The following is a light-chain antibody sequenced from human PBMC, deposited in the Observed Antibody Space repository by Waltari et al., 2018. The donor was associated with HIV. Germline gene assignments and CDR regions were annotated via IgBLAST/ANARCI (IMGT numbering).Light chain of an antibody. Sequence: QSALSQPASVSGSPGQSITISCSGTSNDFGISNLVSWYQPPPGKAPKLIIFNFDKPPSGLSDRFSGSKSGYTASLTISGLRTEDEADYFCCSKSTIYFGFLFGGGTTLTVL. CDR2: NFD. CDR3: CSKSTIYFGFL. CDR1: SNDFGISNL. J-gene: IGLJ2*01. V-gene: IGLV2-23*02.